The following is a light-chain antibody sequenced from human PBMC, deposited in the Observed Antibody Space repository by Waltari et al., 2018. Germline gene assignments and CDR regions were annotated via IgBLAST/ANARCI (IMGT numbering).Light chain of an antibody. Sequence: IVMTQSPYSLGVSLGERATINCRSSQRLLSSSNNKNYLAWYQQKPGQPPRLLMYWASLRESGVPERFSGSGSATDFTLTISSLQAEDVAVYYCQQYYTSPLTFGGGTKVEIK. CDR1: QRLLSSSNNKNY. V-gene: IGKV4-1*01. CDR3: QQYYTSPLT. CDR2: WAS. J-gene: IGKJ4*01.